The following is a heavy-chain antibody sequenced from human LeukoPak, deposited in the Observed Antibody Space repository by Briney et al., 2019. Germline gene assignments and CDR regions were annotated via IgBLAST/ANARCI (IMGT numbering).Heavy chain of an antibody. CDR2: IFYGEST. CDR3: ASSQYPIAAADNWFDP. Sequence: SETLSLTCTVSGGSIRRSTYYWGWVRQPPGKGLEWIGTIFYGESTSYRPSNPSLKSRVTMSVDTSKNQFSLKLSSVTAADTAVYHCASSQYPIAAADNWFDPWGQGTLVTVSS. CDR1: GGSIRRSTYY. D-gene: IGHD6-13*01. J-gene: IGHJ5*02. V-gene: IGHV4-39*01.